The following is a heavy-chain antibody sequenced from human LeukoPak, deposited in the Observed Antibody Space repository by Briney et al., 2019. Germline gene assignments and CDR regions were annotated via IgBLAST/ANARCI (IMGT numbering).Heavy chain of an antibody. CDR1: GFTFGDYR. D-gene: IGHD2-2*01. V-gene: IGHV3-20*04. CDR2: INWNGGST. CDR3: ARETYCSSTSCLDY. J-gene: IGHJ4*02. Sequence: PGGSLRLSCAASGFTFGDYRMSWVRQAPGKGLEWVSGINWNGGSTGYADSVKGRFTISRDNAKNSLYLQMNSLRAEDTALYYCARETYCSSTSCLDYWGQGTLVTVSS.